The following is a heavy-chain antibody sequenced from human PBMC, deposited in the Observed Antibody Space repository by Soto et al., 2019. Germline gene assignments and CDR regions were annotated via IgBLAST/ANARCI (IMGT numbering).Heavy chain of an antibody. CDR3: ARDPGGYSYGYDYYYYYGMDV. V-gene: IGHV1-3*01. Sequence: ASVKVSCKASGYTFTSYAMHWVRQAPGQRLEWMGWINAGNGNTKYSQKFQGRATITRDTSASTAYMELSSLRSEDTAVYYCARDPGGYSYGYDYYYYYGMDVWGQGTTVTVSS. CDR2: INAGNGNT. D-gene: IGHD5-18*01. CDR1: GYTFTSYA. J-gene: IGHJ6*02.